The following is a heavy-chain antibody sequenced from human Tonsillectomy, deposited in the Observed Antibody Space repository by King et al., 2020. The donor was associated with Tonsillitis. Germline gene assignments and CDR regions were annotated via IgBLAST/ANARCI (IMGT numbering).Heavy chain of an antibody. Sequence: QLVQSGAEVKKPGESLKISCKVSGYTFTSYWIGWVRQMPGKGLEWMGIIYPGDSDIRYSPSFQGQVTISADKSISNAYLQWSSLKASDTAMYYCARYGIVVVPATILGAFDIWGQGTMVTVSS. J-gene: IGHJ3*02. CDR1: GYTFTSYW. CDR3: ARYGIVVVPATILGAFDI. V-gene: IGHV5-51*03. CDR2: IYPGDSDI. D-gene: IGHD2-2*01.